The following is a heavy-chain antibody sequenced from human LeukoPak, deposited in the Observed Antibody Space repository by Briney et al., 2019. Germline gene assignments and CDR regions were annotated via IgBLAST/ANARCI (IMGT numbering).Heavy chain of an antibody. V-gene: IGHV3-48*01. D-gene: IGHD6-19*01. CDR1: GFTFSSYS. CDR3: AREPYSSDWQIRRGAFDI. Sequence: GGSLRLSCAASGFTFSSYSMNWVRQAPGKGLEWVSYISSSSSTIYYADSVKGRFTISRDNAKNSLYLQMNSLRAEDTAVYYCAREPYSSDWQIRRGAFDIWGQGTMVTVSS. J-gene: IGHJ3*02. CDR2: ISSSSSTI.